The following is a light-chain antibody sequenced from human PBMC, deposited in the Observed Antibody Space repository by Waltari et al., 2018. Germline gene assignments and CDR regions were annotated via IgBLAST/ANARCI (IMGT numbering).Light chain of an antibody. V-gene: IGKV4-1*01. CDR3: QQYYSAPRT. Sequence: DIVMTQSPDSLAVSLGERATINCKSSQSVLYSSNSRNYLAWFQQKPGQPPKLVIYWAVDRESGVPDRFSGSGSGTDFTLTISSLQAEDVAIYYCQQYYSAPRTFGQGTKVEIK. CDR2: WAV. J-gene: IGKJ1*01. CDR1: QSVLYSSNSRNY.